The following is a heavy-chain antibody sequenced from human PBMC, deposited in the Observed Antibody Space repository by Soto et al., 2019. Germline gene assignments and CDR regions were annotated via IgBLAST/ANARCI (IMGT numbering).Heavy chain of an antibody. J-gene: IGHJ4*02. CDR1: GGSISSYY. D-gene: IGHD3-3*01. CDR2: IYYSGST. Sequence: SETLSLTCTVSGGSISSYYWSWIRQPPGKGLEWIGYIYYSGSTNYNPSLKSRVTISVDTSKNRFSLKLSSVTAADTAVYYCARVRSDFWSGFPYWGQGTLVTVSS. V-gene: IGHV4-59*01. CDR3: ARVRSDFWSGFPY.